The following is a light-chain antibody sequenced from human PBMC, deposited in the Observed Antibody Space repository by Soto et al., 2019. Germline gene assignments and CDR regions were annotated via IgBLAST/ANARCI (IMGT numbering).Light chain of an antibody. CDR1: SSDVCGYDF. V-gene: IGLV2-8*01. CDR2: EVT. Sequence: QSALTQPPSASGSPVQSVTISCTGASSDVCGYDFVSWYQHHPGKAPKLIIYEVTRRHSGVPDRFSGSKYGNTASLTVSGLTAEDEADYSCPSYAGSSIPVLFGGGIQLTVL. CDR3: PSYAGSSIPVL. J-gene: IGLJ3*02.